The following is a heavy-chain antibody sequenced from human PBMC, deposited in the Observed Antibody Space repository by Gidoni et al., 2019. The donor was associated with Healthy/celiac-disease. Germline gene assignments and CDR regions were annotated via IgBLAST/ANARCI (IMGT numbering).Heavy chain of an antibody. CDR2: IYYSGST. D-gene: IGHD2-15*01. CDR3: VRHKGPYCSGVGCYGIENSYYGMDV. J-gene: IGHJ6*02. Sequence: QLQLQESGPGLVKPSETLSLICTVSSGSISSSSYYWGWIRQPLGKGLEWIGSIYYSGSTYYNPSLKSRVTISVDTSKNQFSLKLSSVTAADTAVYYCVRHKGPYCSGVGCYGIENSYYGMDVWGQGTTVTVSS. CDR1: SGSISSSSYY. V-gene: IGHV4-39*01.